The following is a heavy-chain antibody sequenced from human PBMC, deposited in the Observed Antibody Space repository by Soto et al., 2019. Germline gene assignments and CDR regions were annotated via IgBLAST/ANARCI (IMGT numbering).Heavy chain of an antibody. CDR3: ARDPRTYYDIFYYMDV. CDR1: GFTFSSYG. CDR2: IWYDGSNK. D-gene: IGHD3-9*01. V-gene: IGHV3-33*01. Sequence: GGSLRLSCAASGFTFSSYGMHWVRQAPGKGLEWVAVIWYDGSNKYYADSVKGRFTISRDNTKNTLYLQMNSLRAEDTAVYYCARDPRTYYDIFYYMDVWGKGTTVTVSS. J-gene: IGHJ6*03.